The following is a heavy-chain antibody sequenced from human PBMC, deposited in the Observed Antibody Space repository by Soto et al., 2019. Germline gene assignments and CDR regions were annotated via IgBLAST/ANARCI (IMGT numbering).Heavy chain of an antibody. CDR1: GYTLTELA. D-gene: IGHD3-22*01. Sequence: GASGKVSCKVSGYTLTELAMHWVRQAPGKGLEWMGGFDPEDGETIYAQKFQGRVTMTEDTSTDTAYMELSSLRSEDTAVYYCATSTDISGIAEAFDIWGQGTMVTVSS. CDR3: ATSTDISGIAEAFDI. V-gene: IGHV1-24*01. J-gene: IGHJ3*02. CDR2: FDPEDGET.